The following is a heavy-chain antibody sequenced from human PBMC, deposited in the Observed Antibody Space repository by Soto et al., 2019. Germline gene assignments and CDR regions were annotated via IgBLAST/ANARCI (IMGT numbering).Heavy chain of an antibody. J-gene: IGHJ6*02. D-gene: IGHD2-8*02. CDR2: IYSDNKT. CDR3: ARGYWAGGMDV. Sequence: EVQLVESGGGLIQSGGSLRLSCAASGFTVSSNYMNWVRQAPGKGLEWDSVIYSDNKTYYADSVKGRFTISRDKSKNTLYIQMNSLRAEDTAIYYCARGYWAGGMDVWGQGTTITVSS. CDR1: GFTVSSNY. V-gene: IGHV3-53*01.